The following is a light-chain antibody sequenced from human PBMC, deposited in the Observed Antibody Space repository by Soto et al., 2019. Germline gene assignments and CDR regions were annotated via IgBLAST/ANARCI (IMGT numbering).Light chain of an antibody. V-gene: IGKV3-11*01. CDR2: DAS. CDR1: QSVGGH. Sequence: IVLTQSPAPLSLSPGERATVSCRPSQSVGGHVAWYQQRPGQAPRLLIHDASTRAIGIPVRFSGSGAGTDFTLTISSLETDDSAIYYCQQSHIWPSITFGQGTRLEIK. J-gene: IGKJ5*01. CDR3: QQSHIWPSIT.